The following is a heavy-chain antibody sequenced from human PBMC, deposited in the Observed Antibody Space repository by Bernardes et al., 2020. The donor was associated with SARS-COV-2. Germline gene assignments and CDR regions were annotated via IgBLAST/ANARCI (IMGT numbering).Heavy chain of an antibody. CDR1: GFSLAGNA. CDR3: AKDLLWWSGSDY. D-gene: IGHD3-16*01. CDR2: VGSDGNT. Sequence: GGSLRLLCVVCGFSLAGNAMSWVSQAPGKGLEWVSGVGSDGNTHYADSVRGRFSISRDNSKNTLYLQMHSLRGEDTAVYFCAKDLLWWSGSDYLGQGTLFTVSS. V-gene: IGHV3-23*01. J-gene: IGHJ4*02.